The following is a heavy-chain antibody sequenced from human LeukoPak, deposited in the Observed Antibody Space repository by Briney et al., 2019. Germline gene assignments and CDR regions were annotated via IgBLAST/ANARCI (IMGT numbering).Heavy chain of an antibody. J-gene: IGHJ4*02. CDR1: GGSIRSYN. D-gene: IGHD3-10*01. CDR2: IYYSGST. V-gene: IGHV4-59*01. CDR3: ARVKGVARFDY. Sequence: SETLSLTCTVSGGSIRSYNWSWVRQPPGKELEWMGNIYYSGSTNHYPSLKSRVTISGDTSKNHFSLSLSSVTAADTAVYYCARVKGVARFDYWGRGTLVTVPS.